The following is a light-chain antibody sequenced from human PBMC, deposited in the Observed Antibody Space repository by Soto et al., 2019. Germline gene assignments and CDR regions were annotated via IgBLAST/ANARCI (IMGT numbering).Light chain of an antibody. J-gene: IGKJ4*01. CDR1: QTISNW. CDR2: DAS. CDR3: QQYGNYSLT. Sequence: DLQMTQSPSTLSASVGDRVAITCRASQTISNWLAWYQQKPGKAPKLLIFDASNLESGVPSRFSGSGSGTEFTLTISSLQPDDFATYYCQQYGNYSLTFGGGTNVEIK. V-gene: IGKV1-5*01.